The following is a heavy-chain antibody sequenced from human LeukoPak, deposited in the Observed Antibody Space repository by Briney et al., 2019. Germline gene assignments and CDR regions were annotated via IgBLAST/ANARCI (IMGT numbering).Heavy chain of an antibody. J-gene: IGHJ4*02. V-gene: IGHV3-23*01. CDR2: ISGSGGST. CDR3: ARGYRAVAGTPLIGLDY. CDR1: GFTFSSYA. D-gene: IGHD6-19*01. Sequence: PGGSLRLSCAASGFTFSSYAMSWVRQAPGKGLEWVSAISGSGGSTYYADSVKGRFTISRDNSKNTLYLQMNSLRAEDTAVYYCARGYRAVAGTPLIGLDYWGQGTLVTVSS.